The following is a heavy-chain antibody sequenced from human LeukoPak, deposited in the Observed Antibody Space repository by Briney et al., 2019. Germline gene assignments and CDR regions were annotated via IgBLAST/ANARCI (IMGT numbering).Heavy chain of an antibody. Sequence: ASVKVSCKTSGYTFTSYDINWVRQATGQGLEWMGWISAYNGNTNYAQKLQGRVTMTTDTSTSTAYMELRSLRSDDTAVYYCARVGQDSGSYSTFDYWGQGTLVTVSS. CDR3: ARVGQDSGSYSTFDY. J-gene: IGHJ4*02. CDR1: GYTFTSYD. D-gene: IGHD3-10*01. V-gene: IGHV1-18*01. CDR2: ISAYNGNT.